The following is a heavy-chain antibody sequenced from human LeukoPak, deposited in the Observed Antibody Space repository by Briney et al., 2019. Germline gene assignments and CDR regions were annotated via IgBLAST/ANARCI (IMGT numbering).Heavy chain of an antibody. CDR2: IWYDGSNK. CDR3: ANRRGDFWSGYYSDY. D-gene: IGHD3-3*01. Sequence: PGGSLRLSCAASGFTFSSYGMHWVRQAPGRGLEWVAVIWYDGSNKYYADSVKGRFTISRDNSKNTLYLQMNSLRAEDTAVYYCANRRGDFWSGYYSDYWGQGTLVTVSS. J-gene: IGHJ4*02. CDR1: GFTFSSYG. V-gene: IGHV3-33*06.